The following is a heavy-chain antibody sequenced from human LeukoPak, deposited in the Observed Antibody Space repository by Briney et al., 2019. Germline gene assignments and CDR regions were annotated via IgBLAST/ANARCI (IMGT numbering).Heavy chain of an antibody. J-gene: IGHJ4*02. CDR1: GYTPTELS. CDR2: FDPEDGET. CDR3: ATAEDIVVAPDY. V-gene: IGHV1-24*01. D-gene: IGHD2-2*01. Sequence: ASVKVSCKFSGYTPTELSMHWVGQLPGKGIEWWGGFDPEDGETIYAQKFQGRVTMTEDTSTDTAYMELSSLRSEDTAVYYCATAEDIVVAPDYWGQGTLVTVSS.